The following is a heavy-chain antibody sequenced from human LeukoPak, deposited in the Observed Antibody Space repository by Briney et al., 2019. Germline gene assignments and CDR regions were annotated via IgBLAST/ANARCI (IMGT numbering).Heavy chain of an antibody. CDR1: GFTFSDYY. CDR2: ISSSGSYT. V-gene: IGHV3-11*05. CDR3: ARGGGWYANDY. D-gene: IGHD6-19*01. Sequence: GGSLRLSCAASGFTFSDYYMSWIRQAPGKGLEWVSYISSSGSYTNYADSVKGRFTISRDTAKNSLYLQMNSLRAEDTAVYYCARGGGWYANDYWGQGTLVTVSS. J-gene: IGHJ4*02.